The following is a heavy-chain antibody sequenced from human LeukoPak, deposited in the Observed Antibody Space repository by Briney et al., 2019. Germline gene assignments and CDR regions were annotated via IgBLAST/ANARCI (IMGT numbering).Heavy chain of an antibody. Sequence: SETLSLTCTVSGGSISSYYWSWIRQSPGKGLECIGYIHYTGSTNYNPSLKSRVTISVETSKNQFSLKLKSVTAADTAVYYCAKSNGYGLIDIWGQGTMVTVSS. D-gene: IGHD3-22*01. J-gene: IGHJ3*02. CDR1: GGSISSYY. CDR2: IHYTGST. CDR3: AKSNGYGLIDI. V-gene: IGHV4-59*12.